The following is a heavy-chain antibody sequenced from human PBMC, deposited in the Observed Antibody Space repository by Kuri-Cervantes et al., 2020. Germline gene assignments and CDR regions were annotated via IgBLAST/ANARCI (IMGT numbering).Heavy chain of an antibody. Sequence: GSLRLSCTVSGGSISSYYWSWIRQPAGKGLEWIGRIYTSGSTNYNPSLKSRVTMSVDTSKNQFSLKLSSVTAADTAVYYCARDLTYYDFWSGYYNYYYYGMDVWGQGTTVTVSS. CDR3: ARDLTYYDFWSGYYNYYYYGMDV. CDR2: IYTSGST. D-gene: IGHD3-3*01. CDR1: GGSISSYY. J-gene: IGHJ6*02. V-gene: IGHV4-4*07.